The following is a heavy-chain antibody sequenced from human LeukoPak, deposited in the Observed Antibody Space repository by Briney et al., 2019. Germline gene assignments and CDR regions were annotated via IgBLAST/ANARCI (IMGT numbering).Heavy chain of an antibody. CDR3: ATDGSGDYSNNYYTDV. CDR2: VDPEDGET. J-gene: IGHJ6*03. Sequence: ASVKVSCKVSGYTFTDYYMHWVQQAPGKGLEWMGLVDPEDGETIYAEKFQGRVTITADTSTDTAYMELSSLRSEDTAVYYCATDGSGDYSNNYYTDVWGKGTTVTVSS. V-gene: IGHV1-69-2*01. D-gene: IGHD4-11*01. CDR1: GYTFTDYY.